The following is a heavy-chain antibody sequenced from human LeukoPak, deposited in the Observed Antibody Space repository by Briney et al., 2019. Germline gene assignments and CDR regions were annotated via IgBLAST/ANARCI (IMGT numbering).Heavy chain of an antibody. CDR1: GFALSSHW. CDR2: VNRDGSET. CDR3: ARNNGMDV. Sequence: GGSLRLSCAASGFALSSHWMTWVRQVPGRGPEWVANVNRDGSETYYLDSVKGRFTISKDNAKDSLYLQMNSLRAEDTALYHCARNNGMDVWGQGTTVTVSS. V-gene: IGHV3-7*03. J-gene: IGHJ6*02.